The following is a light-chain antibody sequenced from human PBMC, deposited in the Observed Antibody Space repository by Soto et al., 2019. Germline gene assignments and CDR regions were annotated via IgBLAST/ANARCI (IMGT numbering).Light chain of an antibody. CDR2: DAS. J-gene: IGKJ1*01. V-gene: IGKV1-5*01. CDR3: QQYNSYGT. CDR1: QSISSW. Sequence: DIQMTQSPSTLSASVGDRVTIXXRASQSISSWLAWYQQKPGKAPXLLIYDASSLESGVPSRFSGSGSGTEFTLTISSLQPDDFATYYCQQYNSYGTFGQGTKVDI.